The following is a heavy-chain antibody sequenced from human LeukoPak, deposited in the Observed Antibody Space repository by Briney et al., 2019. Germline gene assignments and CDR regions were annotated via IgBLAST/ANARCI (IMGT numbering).Heavy chain of an antibody. CDR1: GGSISSSSYY. D-gene: IGHD2-15*01. V-gene: IGHV4-39*07. Sequence: SETLSLTCTVSGGSISSSSYYWGWIRQPPGKGLEWIGSIYYSGSTNYNPSLKSRVTISVDKSKNQFSLKLSSVTAADTAVYYCARAYGGIVVVVAATPNWYFDLWGRGTLVTVSS. CDR2: IYYSGST. CDR3: ARAYGGIVVVVAATPNWYFDL. J-gene: IGHJ2*01.